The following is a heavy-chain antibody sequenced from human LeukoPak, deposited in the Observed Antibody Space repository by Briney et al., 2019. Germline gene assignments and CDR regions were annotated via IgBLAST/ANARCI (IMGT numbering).Heavy chain of an antibody. J-gene: IGHJ6*03. V-gene: IGHV3-23*01. CDR1: GFTFSSYA. CDR3: ARDLNYSITIFGVVHFGYMDV. D-gene: IGHD3-3*01. CDR2: ISGSGGST. Sequence: GGSLRLSCAASGFTFSSYAMSWVRQAPGKGLEWVSAISGSGGSTYYADSVKGRFTISRDNSKNTLYLQMNSLRAEDTAVYYCARDLNYSITIFGVVHFGYMDVWGKGTTVTVSS.